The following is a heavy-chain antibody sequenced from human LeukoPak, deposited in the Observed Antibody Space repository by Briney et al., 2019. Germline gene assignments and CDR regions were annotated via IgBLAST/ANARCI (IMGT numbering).Heavy chain of an antibody. D-gene: IGHD3-9*01. Sequence: GGSLRLSCAASGFTFSNYGMSWVRQAPGKGLEWVSGISGTGGSTYYADSVKGRFTISRDNSKNTLYLQMNSLRAEDTAIYYCAKASVLRYFDYLLPPFDYWGQGTLVTVSS. V-gene: IGHV3-23*01. CDR3: AKASVLRYFDYLLPPFDY. CDR2: ISGTGGST. J-gene: IGHJ4*02. CDR1: GFTFSNYG.